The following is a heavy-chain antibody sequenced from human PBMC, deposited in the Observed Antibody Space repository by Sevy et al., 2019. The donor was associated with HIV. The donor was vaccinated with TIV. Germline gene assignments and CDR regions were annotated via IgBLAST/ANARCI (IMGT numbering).Heavy chain of an antibody. CDR1: GFTFGDYA. CDR3: TRPATRYYDFWSGYYVYGMDV. J-gene: IGHJ6*02. V-gene: IGHV3-49*03. Sequence: GGSLRLSCTASGFTFGDYAMSWFRQAPGKGLEWVGFIRSKAYGGTTEYAASVKGRFTISRDDSKSIAYLQMNSLKTEDTAVYYCTRPATRYYDFWSGYYVYGMDVWGQGTTVTVSS. CDR2: IRSKAYGGTT. D-gene: IGHD3-3*01.